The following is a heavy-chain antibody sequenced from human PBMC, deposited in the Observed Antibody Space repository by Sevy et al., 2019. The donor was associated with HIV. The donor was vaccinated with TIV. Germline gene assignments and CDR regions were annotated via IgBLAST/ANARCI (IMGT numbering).Heavy chain of an antibody. CDR1: GGSISSGDYY. Sequence: SETLSLTCTVSGGSISSGDYYWSWIRQPPGKGLEWIGYIFYSGSTYFNPSLKSRVTISLDTSKSQFSLRLSSVTAADKAVFYCARQRASSGYFYFDSWGQGTLVTVSS. CDR2: IFYSGST. D-gene: IGHD3-22*01. V-gene: IGHV4-30-4*01. CDR3: ARQRASSGYFYFDS. J-gene: IGHJ4*02.